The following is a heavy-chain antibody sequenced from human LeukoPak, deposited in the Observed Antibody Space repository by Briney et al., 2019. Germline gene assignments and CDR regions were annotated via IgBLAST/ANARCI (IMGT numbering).Heavy chain of an antibody. J-gene: IGHJ6*03. CDR2: ISYDEINK. CDR3: AKSHESGDYRSPNYYYYMDV. CDR1: GFTFSSYA. V-gene: IGHV3-30-3*02. Sequence: PGGSLRLSCAASGFTFSSYAMHWVRQAPGKGLEWVAVISYDEINKYYADSVKGRFTISRDNSKNTMYLQMNSLRGEDTAVYYCAKSHESGDYRSPNYYYYMDVWGKGTTVTVSS. D-gene: IGHD2-21*02.